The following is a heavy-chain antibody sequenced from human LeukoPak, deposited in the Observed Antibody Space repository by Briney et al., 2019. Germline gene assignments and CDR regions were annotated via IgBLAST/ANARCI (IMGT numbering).Heavy chain of an antibody. V-gene: IGHV4-59*01. CDR3: ARAASDDWLLSGLNWFDP. Sequence: SETLSLTCTVSGGSISSYYWSWIRQPPGKGLEWIGYIYYSGSTNYNPSLKSRVTISVDTSKNQFSLKLSSVTAADTAVYYCARAASDDWLLSGLNWFDPWGQGTLVTVSS. D-gene: IGHD3-9*01. CDR1: GGSISSYY. J-gene: IGHJ5*02. CDR2: IYYSGST.